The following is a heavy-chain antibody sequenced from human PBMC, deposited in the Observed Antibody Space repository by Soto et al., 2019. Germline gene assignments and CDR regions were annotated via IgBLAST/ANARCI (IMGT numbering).Heavy chain of an antibody. CDR2: IHYSGST. CDR3: VRHQISPAAGMVCWFDP. Sequence: PSETLSLTCTVSGASVSSYYWSWTRQSPGKGLEWIGYIHYSGSTNYNPSLKSRVTISIDTSKNQFSLNLSSVTAADTAVYYCVRHQISPAAGMVCWFDPWGPGTLVTVSS. J-gene: IGHJ5*02. V-gene: IGHV4-59*08. D-gene: IGHD6-13*01. CDR1: GASVSSYY.